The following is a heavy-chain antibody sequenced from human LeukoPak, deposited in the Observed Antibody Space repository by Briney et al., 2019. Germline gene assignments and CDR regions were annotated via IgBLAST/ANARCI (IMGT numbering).Heavy chain of an antibody. CDR3: ARVSSGSYFGYYYYYMDV. Sequence: GGSLRLSCAASGFTFSNYWMHWVRQAPGKGLVWVSRINSDGSSTSYADSVKGRFTISRDNAKNTLYLQMSSLRAEDTAVYYCARVSSGSYFGYYYYYMDVWGKGTTVTVSS. V-gene: IGHV3-74*01. D-gene: IGHD1-26*01. CDR1: GFTFSNYW. J-gene: IGHJ6*03. CDR2: INSDGSST.